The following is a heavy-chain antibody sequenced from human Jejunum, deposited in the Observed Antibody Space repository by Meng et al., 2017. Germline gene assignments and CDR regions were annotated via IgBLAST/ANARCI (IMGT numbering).Heavy chain of an antibody. CDR3: ARDESRLLRS. CDR1: GDSVSSNSAA. V-gene: IGHV6-1*01. J-gene: IGHJ5*02. D-gene: IGHD3-22*01. CDR2: TYYRSKWYS. Sequence: QGQLEQSGPRLVKPSQTRSLTCAISGDSVSSNSAAWNWIRQSPSRGLEWLGRTYYRSKWYSDYAVSVKSRITINTDTSKNQLSLQLNSVTPEDTAVYYCARDESRLLRSWGQGTLVTVSS.